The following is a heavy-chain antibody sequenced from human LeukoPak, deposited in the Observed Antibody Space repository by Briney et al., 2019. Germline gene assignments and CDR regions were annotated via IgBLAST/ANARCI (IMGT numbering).Heavy chain of an antibody. CDR2: IYYSGST. CDR3: ARQIMTNDYYDSSGYYSYFDY. D-gene: IGHD3-22*01. CDR1: GGSISSSSYY. Sequence: NASETLSLTCTVSGGSISSSSYYRGWIRQPPGKGLEWIGSIYYSGSTYYNPSLKSRVTISVDTSKNQFSLKLSSVTATDTAVYYCARQIMTNDYYDSSGYYSYFDYWGQGTLVTVSS. J-gene: IGHJ4*02. V-gene: IGHV4-39*01.